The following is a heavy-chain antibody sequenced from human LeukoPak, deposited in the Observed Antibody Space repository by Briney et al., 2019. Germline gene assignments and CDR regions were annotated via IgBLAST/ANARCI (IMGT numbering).Heavy chain of an antibody. Sequence: GGSVRLSCAASGFTFSSYGMHWVRQAPGKGLEWVAVISYDGSNKYYADSVKGRFTISRDNSENTLYLQMNSLRAEDTAVYYCAKDFAIAAAGTDYWGQGTLVTVSS. CDR3: AKDFAIAAAGTDY. J-gene: IGHJ4*02. CDR2: ISYDGSNK. CDR1: GFTFSSYG. V-gene: IGHV3-30*18. D-gene: IGHD6-13*01.